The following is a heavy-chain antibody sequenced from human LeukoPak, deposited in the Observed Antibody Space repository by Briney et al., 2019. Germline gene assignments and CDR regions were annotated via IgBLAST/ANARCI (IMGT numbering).Heavy chain of an antibody. CDR1: GYSISSGYY. Sequence: PSETLSLTCTVSGYSISSGYYWGWIRQPPGKGLEWIGSIYHSGSTYYNPSLKSRVTISVDTSKNQFSLKLSSVTAADTAVYYCARSYDFWSGYQTDYYYYMDVWGKGTTVTVSS. D-gene: IGHD3-3*01. CDR2: IYHSGST. J-gene: IGHJ6*03. CDR3: ARSYDFWSGYQTDYYYYMDV. V-gene: IGHV4-38-2*02.